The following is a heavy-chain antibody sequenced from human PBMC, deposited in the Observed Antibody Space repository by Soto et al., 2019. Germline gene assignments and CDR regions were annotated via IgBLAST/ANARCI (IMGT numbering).Heavy chain of an antibody. CDR3: AKGNTSGWYFFDY. J-gene: IGHJ4*02. D-gene: IGHD6-19*01. CDR1: GFTFINCA. Sequence: EVQLWESGGGLVQPGGSLRLSCEASGFTFINCAMSWVRQAPGKGLEWVSGMSGTGRSTCYADSVKGRFTISRHNSKNTVYLQMNSLRAEDTAVYYCAKGNTSGWYFFDYWGQGTLVTVSS. V-gene: IGHV3-23*01. CDR2: MSGTGRST.